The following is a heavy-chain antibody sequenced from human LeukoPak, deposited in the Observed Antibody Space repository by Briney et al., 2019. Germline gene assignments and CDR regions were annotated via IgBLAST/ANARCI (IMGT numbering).Heavy chain of an antibody. Sequence: SQTLSLTCTVSGVSFSSGAYYWSWIRQHPGKGLEWIGHIYYSGSPYYNPSLKSRLTISVDTSKNQFSLKLSSVTAADTAVYYCAFIWFGESHHFDYWGQGTLVTVSS. D-gene: IGHD3-10*01. CDR3: AFIWFGESHHFDY. J-gene: IGHJ4*02. CDR1: GVSFSSGAYY. CDR2: IYYSGSP. V-gene: IGHV4-31*03.